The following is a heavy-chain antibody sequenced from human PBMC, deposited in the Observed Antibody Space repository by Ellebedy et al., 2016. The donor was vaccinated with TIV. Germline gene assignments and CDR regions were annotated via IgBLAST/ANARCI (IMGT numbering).Heavy chain of an antibody. J-gene: IGHJ3*02. Sequence: SETLSLXXTVSGGSISSGDYYWSWIRQHPGKGLEWLGYIYDSGDTEYNPSLKSRIILSIASSKSQFSLNLSSVTAADTAVYYCARGTSSVRNDAFDIWGQGRMVTVSS. CDR2: IYDSGDT. CDR1: GGSISSGDYY. CDR3: ARGTSSVRNDAFDI. V-gene: IGHV4-31*03. D-gene: IGHD6-19*01.